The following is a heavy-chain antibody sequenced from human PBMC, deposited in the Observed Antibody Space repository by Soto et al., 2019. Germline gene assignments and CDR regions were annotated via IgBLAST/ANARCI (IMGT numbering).Heavy chain of an antibody. D-gene: IGHD6-25*01. V-gene: IGHV4-30-4*08. CDR2: IYYTGGT. Sequence: TSETLSLTCTVSGGSIGSTDSYWSWIRRPPGKSLEWIGYIYYTGGTFYNPSLKSRLTISLETSSNQFSLTLTSVTATDTGIYYFARGGSGCAEYFQHWGQGTLVTVS. CDR1: GGSIGSTDSY. CDR3: ARGGSGCAEYFQH. J-gene: IGHJ1*01.